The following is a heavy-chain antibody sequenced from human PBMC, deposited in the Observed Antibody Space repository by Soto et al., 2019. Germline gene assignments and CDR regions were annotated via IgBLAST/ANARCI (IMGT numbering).Heavy chain of an antibody. CDR2: IYYSGST. Sequence: SETLSLTCTVSGGSISSSSYYWGWIRQPPGKGLEWIGSIYYSGSTYYNPSLKSRVTISVDTSKNQFSLKLSSVTAADTAVYYCARHLEGIVAGRHISYYYYGMDVWGQGTTVTVSS. CDR1: GGSISSSSYY. D-gene: IGHD2-21*01. V-gene: IGHV4-39*01. CDR3: ARHLEGIVAGRHISYYYYGMDV. J-gene: IGHJ6*02.